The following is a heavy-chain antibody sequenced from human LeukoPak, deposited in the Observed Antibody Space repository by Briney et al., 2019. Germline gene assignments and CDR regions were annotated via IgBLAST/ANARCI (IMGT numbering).Heavy chain of an antibody. D-gene: IGHD1-26*01. CDR2: IWYDGSNK. J-gene: IGHJ4*02. CDR3: ARKLPSGSYDY. Sequence: GRSLRLSCAASGFTFSSYGMHWVRQAPGKGLEWVAVIWYDGSNKYYADSVKGRFTISRDNSKNTLYLQMNSLRAEDTAVYYCARKLPSGSYDYWGQGTLVTVSS. V-gene: IGHV3-33*01. CDR1: GFTFSSYG.